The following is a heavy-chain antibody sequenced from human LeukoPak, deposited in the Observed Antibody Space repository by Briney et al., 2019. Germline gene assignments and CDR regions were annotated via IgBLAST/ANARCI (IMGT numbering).Heavy chain of an antibody. J-gene: IGHJ3*02. CDR3: ARASSGYYPDAFDI. Sequence: SETLSLTCTVSGGSISSYYWSWIRQPPGKGLEWIGYIYYSGSTNYNPSLKSRVTISVDTSKNQFSLKLSSVTAADTAVYYCARASSGYYPDAFDIWGQGTMVTVSS. CDR2: IYYSGST. CDR1: GGSISSYY. V-gene: IGHV4-59*01. D-gene: IGHD3-22*01.